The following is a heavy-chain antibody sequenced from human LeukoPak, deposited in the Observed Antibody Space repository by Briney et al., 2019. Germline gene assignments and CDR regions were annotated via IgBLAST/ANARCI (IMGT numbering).Heavy chain of an antibody. CDR3: AKEWYYYGSGSYLRYDYYYGMDV. J-gene: IGHJ6*02. D-gene: IGHD3-10*01. CDR2: ISGDGGST. V-gene: IGHV3-43*02. Sequence: PGGSLRLSCAASGFTFDDYAMHWVRQAPGNGLEWVSLISGDGGSTYYADSVKGRFTISRDNSKNSLYLQMNSLRTEDTALYYCAKEWYYYGSGSYLRYDYYYGMDVWGQGTTVTVSS. CDR1: GFTFDDYA.